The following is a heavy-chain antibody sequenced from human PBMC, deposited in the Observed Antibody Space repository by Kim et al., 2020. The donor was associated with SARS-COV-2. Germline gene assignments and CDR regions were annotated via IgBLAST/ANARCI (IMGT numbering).Heavy chain of an antibody. CDR3: ARAWSGGYYGVDY. D-gene: IGHD1-26*01. CDR2: ISYDGSNK. V-gene: IGHV3-30*04. J-gene: IGHJ4*02. Sequence: GGSLRLSCAASGFTFSSYAMHWVRQAPGKGLEWVAVISYDGSNKYYADSVKGRFTISRDNSKNTLYLQMNSLRAEDTAVYYCARAWSGGYYGVDYWGQGTLVTVSS. CDR1: GFTFSSYA.